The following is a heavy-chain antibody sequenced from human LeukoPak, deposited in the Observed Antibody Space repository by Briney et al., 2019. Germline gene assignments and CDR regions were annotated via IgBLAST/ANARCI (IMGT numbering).Heavy chain of an antibody. V-gene: IGHV3-30*04. D-gene: IGHD2-15*01. CDR2: ISYDGSNK. Sequence: GRTLRLSCTASGFTFSDYAIHWVRQAPGKGLEGGAVISYDGSNKYYTDSVQGRFTISRDNPKNTLYLQMNSLRTEDTALYYCVRTDCSGGSCYPNFDYWGQGTLVTVSS. J-gene: IGHJ4*02. CDR1: GFTFSDYA. CDR3: VRTDCSGGSCYPNFDY.